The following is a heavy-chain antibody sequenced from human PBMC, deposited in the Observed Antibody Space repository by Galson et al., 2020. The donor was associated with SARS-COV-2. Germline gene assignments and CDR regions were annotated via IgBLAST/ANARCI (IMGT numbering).Heavy chain of an antibody. CDR3: ARGSGRTLDY. J-gene: IGHJ4*02. CDR2: MNLDGSDK. V-gene: IGHV3-7*01. CDR1: GFTFSNYW. D-gene: IGHD3-10*01. Sequence: GGSLRLSCAASGFTFSNYWMIWVRQAPGQGLEWVANMNLDGSDKYYVDSVKGRFTISRDNAKNSLSLQLNSLGVEDTAVYYCARGSGRTLDYRGQGTLVTVSS.